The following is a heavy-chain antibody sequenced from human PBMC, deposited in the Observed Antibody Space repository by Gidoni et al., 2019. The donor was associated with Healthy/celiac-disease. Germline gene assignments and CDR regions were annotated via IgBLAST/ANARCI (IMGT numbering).Heavy chain of an antibody. Sequence: VQLVPSGAEVKKPGASVKVSCQASGYTFTSYYMHWVRQAPGQGLEWMGIINPSGGSTSYAQKLQGRVTMTRDTSTTTVYMELSSLRSEDTAVYFCARGYSSGWYPGGDYWGQGTLVTVSS. J-gene: IGHJ4*02. V-gene: IGHV1-46*04. CDR3: ARGYSSGWYPGGDY. CDR1: GYTFTSYY. CDR2: INPSGGST. D-gene: IGHD6-19*01.